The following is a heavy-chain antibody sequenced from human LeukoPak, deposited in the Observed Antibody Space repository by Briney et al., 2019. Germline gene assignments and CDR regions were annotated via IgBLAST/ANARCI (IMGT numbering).Heavy chain of an antibody. J-gene: IGHJ5*02. CDR3: AKEVTIFGVVTQNWFDP. CDR1: GFTFHNYG. D-gene: IGHD3-3*01. Sequence: GGSLRLSCAASGFTFHNYGMHWVRQAPGKGLEWVAVISYDGNNKYYADSVKGRFTISRDNSKDTLYLQMNSLRAEDTAVYYCAKEVTIFGVVTQNWFDPWGQGTLVTVSS. CDR2: ISYDGNNK. V-gene: IGHV3-30*18.